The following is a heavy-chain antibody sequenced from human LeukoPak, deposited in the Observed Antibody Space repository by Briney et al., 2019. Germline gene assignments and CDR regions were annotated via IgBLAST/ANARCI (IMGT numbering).Heavy chain of an antibody. CDR2: IYYSGST. Sequence: SEPLSLTCTVSGGSISSYYWSWIRQPPGKGLEWIGYIYYSGSTNYSPSLKSRVTISVDTSKNQFSLKLSSVTAADTAVYYCARQERDAFDIWGQGTMVTVSS. J-gene: IGHJ3*02. V-gene: IGHV4-59*08. CDR1: GGSISSYY. D-gene: IGHD1-26*01. CDR3: ARQERDAFDI.